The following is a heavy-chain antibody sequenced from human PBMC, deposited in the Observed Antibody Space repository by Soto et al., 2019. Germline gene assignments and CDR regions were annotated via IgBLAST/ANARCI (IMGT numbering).Heavy chain of an antibody. CDR3: ARDDGQSRDIFDV. J-gene: IGHJ3*01. CDR2: INPNSGGT. CDR1: AYTFTDYY. Sequence: QVQLVQSGAEVKKPGASVKVSCKASAYTFTDYYVHWVRQSPGQGLEWMGWINPNSGGTTYAEKFQGRVTMTSDKYINIVYMELSSLRSDDTAVYYCARDDGQSRDIFDVWGQGTMVTVSS. V-gene: IGHV1-2*02. D-gene: IGHD2-15*01.